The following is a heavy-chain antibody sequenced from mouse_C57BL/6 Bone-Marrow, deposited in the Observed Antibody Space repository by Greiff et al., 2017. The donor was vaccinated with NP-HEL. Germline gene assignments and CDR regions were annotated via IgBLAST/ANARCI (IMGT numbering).Heavy chain of an antibody. CDR1: GFSLTSYG. J-gene: IGHJ4*01. D-gene: IGHD2-10*02. CDR3: ARDNKYGIQYYYAMDY. V-gene: IGHV2-9*02. CDR2: IWAGGST. Sequence: VKLMESGPGLVAPSQSLSITCTVSGFSLTSYGVHWVRQPPGKGLEWLGVIWAGGSTNYNSALMSRLSIRKDNSKSQVFLKMNSLQTDDTAMYYCARDNKYGIQYYYAMDYWGQGTSVTVSS.